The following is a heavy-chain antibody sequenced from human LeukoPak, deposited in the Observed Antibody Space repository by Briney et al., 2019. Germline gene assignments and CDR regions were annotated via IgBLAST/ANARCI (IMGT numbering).Heavy chain of an antibody. V-gene: IGHV3-53*01. CDR1: GFTVITNY. J-gene: IGHJ3*01. Sequence: PGGSLRLSCAASGFTVITNYLCWVRQAPGKGLEWVSVIYGGGSTYYADSVKGRFTISRDNSKNTLYLQMNSLRAEDTAVYYCARAPALLRYAFHFWGPGKMVTVSS. D-gene: IGHD3-10*01. CDR3: ARAPALLRYAFHF. CDR2: IYGGGST.